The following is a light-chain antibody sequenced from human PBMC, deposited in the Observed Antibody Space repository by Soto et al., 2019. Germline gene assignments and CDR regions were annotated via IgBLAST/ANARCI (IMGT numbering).Light chain of an antibody. V-gene: IGKV1-27*01. Sequence: DIAMTQSPSSLSASVGDRATITCRASQGISTYLAWYQQKPGKVPKLLIYAASTLQSGVPSRFSGSGSATDNTLTITSLEPEDVRTYYCQKYNSASWTVGQGTKVYIK. CDR1: QGISTY. CDR3: QKYNSASWT. CDR2: AAS. J-gene: IGKJ1*01.